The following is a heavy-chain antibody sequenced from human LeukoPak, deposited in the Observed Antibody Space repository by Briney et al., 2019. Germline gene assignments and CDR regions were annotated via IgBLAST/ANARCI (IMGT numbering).Heavy chain of an antibody. D-gene: IGHD2-15*01. CDR3: AGRYCSGGSCRNWFDP. J-gene: IGHJ5*02. CDR1: GGSISSYY. Sequence: SETLSLTCTVSGGSISSYYWSWIRQPPGKGLEWIGEINHSGSTNYNPSLKSRVTISVDTSKNQFSLKLSSVTAADTAVYYCAGRYCSGGSCRNWFDPWGQGTLVTVSS. CDR2: INHSGST. V-gene: IGHV4-34*01.